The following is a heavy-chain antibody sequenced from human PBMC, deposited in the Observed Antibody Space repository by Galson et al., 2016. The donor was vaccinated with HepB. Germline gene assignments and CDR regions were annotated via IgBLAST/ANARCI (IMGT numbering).Heavy chain of an antibody. Sequence: SLRLSCAASGCTFGSYGLHWVREAPGKGLESVAVIWYDGSSKYYADSVKGRFTISRDNSKNTRYLQMHSLRPEDTAVDYCARDLRTGRSVPAYQDVWRQGPQVTV. J-gene: IGHJ4*02. CDR1: GCTFGSYG. CDR3: ARDLRTGRSVPAYQDV. D-gene: IGHD2-2*01. CDR2: IWYDGSSK. V-gene: IGHV3-33*01.